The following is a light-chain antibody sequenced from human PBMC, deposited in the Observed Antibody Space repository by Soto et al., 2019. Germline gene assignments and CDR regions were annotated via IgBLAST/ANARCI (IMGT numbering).Light chain of an antibody. CDR2: GTN. J-gene: IGLJ2*01. CDR1: SGSVSTNYY. Sequence: QAVVTQEPSFSVSPGGTVTLTCGLNSGSVSTNYYPSWYQQTPGQPPRTLMYGTNIRSSGVPDRFSGSILGNKAALIITGAQADDECTYYCALYMGSGISVFGGGTQLTV. V-gene: IGLV8-61*01. CDR3: ALYMGSGISV.